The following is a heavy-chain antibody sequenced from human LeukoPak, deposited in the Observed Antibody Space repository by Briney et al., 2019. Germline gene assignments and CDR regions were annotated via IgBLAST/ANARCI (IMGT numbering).Heavy chain of an antibody. D-gene: IGHD1-26*01. Sequence: SETLSLTCAVSGVSISPYYWAWIRQPPGKGLEWIGYIHTSGSNNQYPSLKSRVTISVDKSKNHFSLRLTSVTAADTAVYYCARLSAAVHLGAFRGQGTMVTVSS. CDR1: GVSISPYY. V-gene: IGHV4-4*09. J-gene: IGHJ3*01. CDR2: IHTSGSN. CDR3: ARLSAAVHLGAF.